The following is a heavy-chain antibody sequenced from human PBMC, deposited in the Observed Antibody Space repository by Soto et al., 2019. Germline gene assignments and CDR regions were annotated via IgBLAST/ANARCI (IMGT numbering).Heavy chain of an antibody. CDR2: IYYSGRT. V-gene: IGHV4-31*03. CDR3: ARDSDFCTGGSCYVNFGF. J-gene: IGHJ4*02. CDR1: GGSISSGTYY. D-gene: IGHD2-15*01. Sequence: QVQLQESGPGLVKPSQTLSLTCTVSGGSISSGTYYWTWIRQRPGKGLEWIGLIYYSGRTYYNPSLESRTTISLDTSENQFSLRLSSVTAANTAVYYCARDSDFCTGGSCYVNFGFWGQGTLVTVSS.